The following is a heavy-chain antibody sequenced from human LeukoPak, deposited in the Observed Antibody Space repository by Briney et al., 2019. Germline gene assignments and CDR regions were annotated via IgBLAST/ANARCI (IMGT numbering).Heavy chain of an antibody. CDR1: GFTFDDYT. V-gene: IGHV3-43*01. CDR3: AELGITMIGGV. CDR2: ISWDGGST. Sequence: GGSLRLSCAASGFTFDDYTMHWVRQAPGKGLEWVSLISWDGGSTYYADSVKGRFTISRDNSQTSLYLQMNSLRAEDTVVYYCAELGITMIGGVWGKGTTVTISS. D-gene: IGHD3-10*02. J-gene: IGHJ6*04.